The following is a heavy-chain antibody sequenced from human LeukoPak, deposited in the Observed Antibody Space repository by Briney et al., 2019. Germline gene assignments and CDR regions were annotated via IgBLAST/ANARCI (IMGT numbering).Heavy chain of an antibody. Sequence: ASVKVSCKVSGYTLTELSMHWVRQAPGKGLEWMGGFDPEDGETIYAQKFQGRVTMTEDTSIDTAYMELSSLRSEDTAVYYCATDQGYYGSGSYPPALDYWGQGTLVTVSS. J-gene: IGHJ4*02. CDR3: ATDQGYYGSGSYPPALDY. CDR1: GYTLTELS. V-gene: IGHV1-24*01. D-gene: IGHD3-10*01. CDR2: FDPEDGET.